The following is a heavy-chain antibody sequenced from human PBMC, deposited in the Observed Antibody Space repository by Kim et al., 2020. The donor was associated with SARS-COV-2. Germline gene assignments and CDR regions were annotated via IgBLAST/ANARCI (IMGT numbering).Heavy chain of an antibody. CDR2: ISYDGSNK. D-gene: IGHD6-19*01. Sequence: GGSLRLSCAASGFTFSSYAMHWVRQAPGKGLEWVAVISYDGSNKYYADSVKGRFTISRDNSKNTLYLQMNSLRAEDTAVYYCARDGYSSGWTDSQFDYWGQRTLVTVSS. CDR3: ARDGYSSGWTDSQFDY. CDR1: GFTFSSYA. J-gene: IGHJ4*02. V-gene: IGHV3-30-3*01.